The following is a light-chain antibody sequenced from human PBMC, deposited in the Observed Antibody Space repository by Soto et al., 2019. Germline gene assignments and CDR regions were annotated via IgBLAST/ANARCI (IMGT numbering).Light chain of an antibody. J-gene: IGKJ2*01. Sequence: EVVMTQSPATLSVSPGERVTLSCRASQSVSANLAWYQQKPGQAPRLLIYGASTRATGIPARFSGSGSGTEFTLTISSLQSEDFAVYFCQQSNNWPYTFGQGTKLDIK. CDR2: GAS. CDR3: QQSNNWPYT. CDR1: QSVSAN. V-gene: IGKV3-15*01.